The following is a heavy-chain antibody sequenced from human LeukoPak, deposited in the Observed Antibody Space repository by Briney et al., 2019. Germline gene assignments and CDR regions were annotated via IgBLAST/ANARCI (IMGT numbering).Heavy chain of an antibody. CDR1: GFTFSSYA. Sequence: GGSLRLSCAASGFTFSSYAMTWVRQAPGKGLEWVSVIYSGGSTYYADSVKGRFTISRDNSKSTLYLQMNSLRAEDTAVYYCARQWGTRWFFDLWGRGTLVTVSS. J-gene: IGHJ2*01. V-gene: IGHV3-23*03. CDR3: ARQWGTRWFFDL. D-gene: IGHD1-1*01. CDR2: IYSGGST.